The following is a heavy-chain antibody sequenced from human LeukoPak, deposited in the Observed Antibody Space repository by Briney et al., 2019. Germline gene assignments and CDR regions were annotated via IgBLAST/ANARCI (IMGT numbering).Heavy chain of an antibody. CDR3: AKDRAPSFFYFDY. CDR1: GFTFSSYS. J-gene: IGHJ4*02. Sequence: GGSLRLSCAASGFTFSSYSMNWVRQAPGKGLEWVSSISSSSSYIYYADSVKGRFTISRDNTKNSLYLQMKSLRAEDTAVYYCAKDRAPSFFYFDYWGQGTLVTVSS. V-gene: IGHV3-21*01. CDR2: ISSSSSYI.